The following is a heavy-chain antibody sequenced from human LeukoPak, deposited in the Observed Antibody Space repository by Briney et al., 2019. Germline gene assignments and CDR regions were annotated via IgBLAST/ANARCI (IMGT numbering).Heavy chain of an antibody. J-gene: IGHJ3*02. D-gene: IGHD5-12*01. V-gene: IGHV1-18*01. CDR3: ATSLAPYIVATVNDAFDI. CDR2: ISAYNGNT. CDR1: GYTFTSYG. Sequence: APVKVSCKASGYTFTSYGISWVRQAPGQGLEWMGWISAYNGNTNYAQKLQGRVTMTTDTSTSTAYMELRSLRSDDTAVYYCATSLAPYIVATVNDAFDIWGQGTMVTVSS.